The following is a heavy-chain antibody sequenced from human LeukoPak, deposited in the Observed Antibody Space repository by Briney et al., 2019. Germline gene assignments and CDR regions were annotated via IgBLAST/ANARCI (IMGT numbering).Heavy chain of an antibody. Sequence: GGSLRLSCAASGFTFRSYAMNWVRQAPGKGLDWVSVIGDGGGPTYYADSVKGRFTISRDSSRNTLFLHMNTLRAEDMAIYYCAKDRTVGASYWYFDLWGRGTLVTVSS. D-gene: IGHD1-26*01. CDR2: IGDGGGPT. V-gene: IGHV3-23*01. CDR1: GFTFRSYA. J-gene: IGHJ2*01. CDR3: AKDRTVGASYWYFDL.